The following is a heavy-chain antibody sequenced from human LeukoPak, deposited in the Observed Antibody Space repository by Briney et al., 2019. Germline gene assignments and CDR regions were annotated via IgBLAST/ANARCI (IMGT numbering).Heavy chain of an antibody. Sequence: SETLSLTCTVSGGSISSYYWSWIRQPPGKGLEWIGYIYYSGSTNYNPSLKSRVTMSVDTSKNQFSLKLSSVTAADTAVYYCARVGPLVEVDWGQGTLVTVSS. CDR1: GGSISSYY. J-gene: IGHJ4*02. CDR2: IYYSGST. V-gene: IGHV4-59*01. CDR3: ARVGPLVEVD. D-gene: IGHD2-15*01.